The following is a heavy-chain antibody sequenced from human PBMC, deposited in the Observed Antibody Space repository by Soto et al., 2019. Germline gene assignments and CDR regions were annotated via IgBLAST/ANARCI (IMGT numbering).Heavy chain of an antibody. CDR1: GGSISSGGYY. CDR2: IYYSGST. J-gene: IGHJ6*02. D-gene: IGHD3-10*01. Sequence: SETLSLTCTVSGGSISSGGYYWSWIRQHPGKGLEWIGYIYYSGSTYYNPSLKSRVTISVDTSKNQFSLKLSSVTAADTAVYYCARVWFGENAPYYYYYGMDVWGQGTTVTVSS. CDR3: ARVWFGENAPYYYYYGMDV. V-gene: IGHV4-31*03.